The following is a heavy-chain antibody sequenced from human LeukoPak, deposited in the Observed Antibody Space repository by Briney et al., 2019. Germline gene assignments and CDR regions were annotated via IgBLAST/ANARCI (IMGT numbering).Heavy chain of an antibody. CDR3: ARGVAVAGRGFDY. Sequence: PSETLSLTCAVYGGSFSGCYWSWIRQPPGKGLEWIGEINHSGSTNYNPSLKSRVTISVDTPKNQFSLKLGSVTAADTAVYYCARGVAVAGRGFDYWGQGTLVTVSS. V-gene: IGHV4-34*01. D-gene: IGHD6-19*01. CDR2: INHSGST. J-gene: IGHJ4*02. CDR1: GGSFSGCY.